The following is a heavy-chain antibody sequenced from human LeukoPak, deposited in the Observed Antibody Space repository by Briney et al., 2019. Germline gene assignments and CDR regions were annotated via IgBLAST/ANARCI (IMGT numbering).Heavy chain of an antibody. CDR1: GFTFSSYA. D-gene: IGHD2-15*01. Sequence: PGGSLRLSCAASGFTFSSYAMSWVRQAPGKGLEWVSAISGSGGSTYYADSVKGRFTISRDNSKNTLYLQMNSLRAEDTAVYYCARPRYCSGGNCYDNWFDPWGQGTPVTVSS. CDR3: ARPRYCSGGNCYDNWFDP. V-gene: IGHV3-23*01. CDR2: ISGSGGST. J-gene: IGHJ5*02.